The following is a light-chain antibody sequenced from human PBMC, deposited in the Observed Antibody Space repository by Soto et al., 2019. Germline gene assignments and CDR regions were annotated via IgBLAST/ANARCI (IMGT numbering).Light chain of an antibody. CDR1: QSVRTN. Sequence: EIVMTQSPDTLSVSPGERATLSCRASQSVRTNLAWYQHKPGQAPRLLIYGASTRATDIPGRFSGSGSGIEFTLTISSLQSDDFAVYYCQQYSNVPPWTFGQGTKVEIK. CDR3: QQYSNVPPWT. CDR2: GAS. V-gene: IGKV3-15*01. J-gene: IGKJ1*01.